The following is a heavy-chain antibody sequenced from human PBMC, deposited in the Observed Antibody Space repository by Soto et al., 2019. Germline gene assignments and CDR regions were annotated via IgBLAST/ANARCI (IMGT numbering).Heavy chain of an antibody. CDR1: GGTLSDHG. CDR2: TIPVFNTA. D-gene: IGHD3-10*01. V-gene: IGHV1-69*06. CDR3: ARGVYGSGNYYTGPSDFEI. Sequence: QVQLEQSGAEVKKPGSSVKISCKASGGTLSDHGVSWLRQAPGQGLEWVGGTIPVFNTAKYAPKFQGRFTIAADKSTNIAYMELGSLRSDDTAFYYCARGVYGSGNYYTGPSDFEIWGQGTLVIVSS. J-gene: IGHJ3*02.